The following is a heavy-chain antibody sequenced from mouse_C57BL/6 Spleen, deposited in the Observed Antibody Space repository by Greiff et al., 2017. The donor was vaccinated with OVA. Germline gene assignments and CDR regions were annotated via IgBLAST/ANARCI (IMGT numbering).Heavy chain of an antibody. CDR1: GYTFTSYW. CDR2: IDPSDSYT. CDR3: ARPYSNYGGVAY. V-gene: IGHV1-59*01. J-gene: IGHJ3*01. Sequence: QVQLQQPGAELVRPGTSVKLSCKASGYTFTSYWMHWVKQRPGQGLEWIGVIDPSDSYTNYNQKFKGKATLTVDTSSSTAYMQLSSLTSEDSAVYYCARPYSNYGGVAYWGQGTLVTVSA. D-gene: IGHD2-5*01.